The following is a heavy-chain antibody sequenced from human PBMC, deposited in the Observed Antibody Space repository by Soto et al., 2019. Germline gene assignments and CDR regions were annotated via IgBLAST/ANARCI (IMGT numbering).Heavy chain of an antibody. Sequence: ASVKVSCKASGYTFTTDYMHWVRQAPGQGLEWVGIINPSGSSTNCAQKFQGRVTMTRDTSTSTVYTDLSSLRPEDTAVYYCARGAYGSGSYGAFDIWGQGTMVTVSS. J-gene: IGHJ3*02. CDR2: INPSGSST. CDR3: ARGAYGSGSYGAFDI. D-gene: IGHD3-10*01. CDR1: GYTFTTDY. V-gene: IGHV1-46*03.